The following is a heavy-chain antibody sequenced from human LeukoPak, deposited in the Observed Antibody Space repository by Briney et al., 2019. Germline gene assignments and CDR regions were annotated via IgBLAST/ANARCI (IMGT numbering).Heavy chain of an antibody. CDR1: GDSISNNSAA. Sequence: SQTLSLTCAISGDSISNNSAAWNWIRQSPPRGLEWLARTYYRSKWYNEYAVFVKSRITINPDTSKNQLSLQLNSVTHEDTAVYYWARVEEYRSGWYALDYWGQGTLVTVSS. V-gene: IGHV6-1*01. D-gene: IGHD6-19*01. J-gene: IGHJ4*02. CDR3: ARVEEYRSGWYALDY. CDR2: TYYRSKWYN.